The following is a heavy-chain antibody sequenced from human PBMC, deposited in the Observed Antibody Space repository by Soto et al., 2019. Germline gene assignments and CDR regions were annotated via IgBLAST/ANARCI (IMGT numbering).Heavy chain of an antibody. D-gene: IGHD3-10*01. J-gene: IGHJ4*02. CDR1: GFTFSSYA. V-gene: IGHV3-23*01. Sequence: EVQLLESGGGLVQPGGSLRLSCAASGFTFSSYAMSWVRQAPGKGLEWVSAISGSGGSTYYADSVKGRFTISRDNSKNSLYLQMNSLRAEDTAVYYCAKDSTALRVRGAIDYWGQGTLVTVSS. CDR3: AKDSTALRVRGAIDY. CDR2: ISGSGGST.